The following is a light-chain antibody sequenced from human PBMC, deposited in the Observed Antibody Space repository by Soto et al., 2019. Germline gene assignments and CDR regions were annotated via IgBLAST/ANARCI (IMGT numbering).Light chain of an antibody. CDR2: DAS. V-gene: IGKV1-5*01. CDR1: QSISSW. CDR3: QQYNTYSLT. Sequence: DIQMTQSPSTLSASVGDRVTITCRASQSISSWLAWYQQKPGKAPKLLIFDASSLKSGVPSRFSGSGSGTEFTLTISSLQPVDFATYYCQQYNTYSLTFGGGTKVEIK. J-gene: IGKJ4*01.